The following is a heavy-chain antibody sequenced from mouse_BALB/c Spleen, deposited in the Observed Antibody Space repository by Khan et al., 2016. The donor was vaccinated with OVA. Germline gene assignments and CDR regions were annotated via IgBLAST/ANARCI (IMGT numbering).Heavy chain of an antibody. CDR2: IYPSTDNT. J-gene: IGHJ2*01. V-gene: IGHV1S132*01. D-gene: IGHD3-2*02. CDR1: GYIFTSYW. CDR3: AAAEALYHFAY. Sequence: QVQLKQSGAELVRPGASVKLSCTTSGYIFTSYWIHWVKQRPGQGLEWIARIYPSTDNTYYNPKFQDKATLTTDKSSSTAYLQLSSLKSEDAAVFFCAAAEALYHFAYWGQGTTLTVSS.